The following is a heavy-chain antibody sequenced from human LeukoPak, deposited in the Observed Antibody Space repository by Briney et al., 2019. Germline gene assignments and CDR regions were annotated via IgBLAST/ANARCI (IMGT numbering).Heavy chain of an antibody. CDR2: ISGSGVTT. Sequence: GGSLRLSCAASEFTFSSYWMSWVRQAPGKGLEWVSAISGSGVTTHYAGSVKGRFSISRDNSKNTLYLQMNSLRAEDTALYYCAKKVVVGATSPYSDFQDWGQGTLVTVSS. CDR1: EFTFSSYW. J-gene: IGHJ1*01. V-gene: IGHV3-23*01. D-gene: IGHD1-26*01. CDR3: AKKVVVGATSPYSDFQD.